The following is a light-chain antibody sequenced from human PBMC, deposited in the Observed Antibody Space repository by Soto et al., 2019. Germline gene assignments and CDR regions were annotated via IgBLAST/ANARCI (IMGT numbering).Light chain of an antibody. Sequence: QSVLPQPPSASGSPGQSVTISWTGTSSDVGGYNSVSWFQQHPGKAPKLMIYEVSKRPSGVPDRFSGSKSGNTASLTVSGLQAEDEADYYCSSYAGSNNVIFGGGTNLTVL. CDR1: SSDVGGYNS. J-gene: IGLJ2*01. CDR3: SSYAGSNNVI. CDR2: EVS. V-gene: IGLV2-8*01.